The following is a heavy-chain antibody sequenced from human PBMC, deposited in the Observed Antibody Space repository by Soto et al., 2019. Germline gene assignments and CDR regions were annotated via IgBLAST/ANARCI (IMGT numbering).Heavy chain of an antibody. J-gene: IGHJ6*02. CDR3: IQSRCGGDCLQSYASHYSYGMDV. CDR1: GFSLSTSGVG. D-gene: IGHD2-21*02. V-gene: IGHV2-5*02. CDR2: IYWDDDK. Sequence: QITLKESGPTLVKPTQTLTLTCTFSGFSLSTSGVGVGWIRQPPGKALEWLALIYWDDDKRYSPSLRSRLTTSKDTPKNQVVLTKTNMDPVDTATSSCIQSRCGGDCLQSYASHYSYGMDVWGQGTTVTVSS.